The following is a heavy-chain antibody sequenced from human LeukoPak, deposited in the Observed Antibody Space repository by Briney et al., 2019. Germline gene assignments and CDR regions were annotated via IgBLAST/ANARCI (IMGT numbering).Heavy chain of an antibody. D-gene: IGHD4/OR15-4a*01. CDR2: ISGSDAGT. CDR3: ARRAGAYSHPYDY. CDR1: GFTFSSYA. J-gene: IGHJ4*02. V-gene: IGHV3-23*01. Sequence: GGSLTLSCAASGFTFSSYAMSWVRQAPGKGLEWVSAISGSDAGTYSADSVQGRFTISRDNSRNTLYLQMNSLRAEDTAVYYCARRAGAYSHPYDYWGQGTLVTVSS.